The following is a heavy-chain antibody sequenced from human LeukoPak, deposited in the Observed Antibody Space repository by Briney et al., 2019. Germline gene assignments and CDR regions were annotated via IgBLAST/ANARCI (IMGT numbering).Heavy chain of an antibody. Sequence: GGSLTLSCAGSRLPFSIAWMTWVRQAPGKGLEWVGRIKSRADGGTTDYAAPVKGRFAISRDDSKSTVYLQMNSLRTEDTAVYYCTTPVHYSDSRFDFWGKGTLVTVSS. D-gene: IGHD3-22*01. CDR3: TTPVHYSDSRFDF. CDR1: RLPFSIAW. CDR2: IKSRADGGTT. J-gene: IGHJ4*02. V-gene: IGHV3-15*01.